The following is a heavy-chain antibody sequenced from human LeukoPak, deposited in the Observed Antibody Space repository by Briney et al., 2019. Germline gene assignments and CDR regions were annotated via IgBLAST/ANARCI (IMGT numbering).Heavy chain of an antibody. CDR3: AKNWELLLDY. J-gene: IGHJ4*02. CDR2: ISGSGGST. V-gene: IGHV3-23*01. CDR1: GFTFSSYG. D-gene: IGHD1-26*01. Sequence: GGSLRLSCAASGFTFSSYGMTWVRQAPGKGLEWVSAISGSGGSTYYADSVQGRFTISRDNSKNTLYLQMNSLRAGDTAVYYCAKNWELLLDYWGQGTLVTVSS.